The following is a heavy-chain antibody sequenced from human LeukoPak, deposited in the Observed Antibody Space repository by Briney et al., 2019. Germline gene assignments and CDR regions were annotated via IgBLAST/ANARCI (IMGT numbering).Heavy chain of an antibody. CDR1: GGSISSYY. Sequence: PSETLSLTCTVSGGSISSYYWSWIRQPPGKGLEWIGYIYYSGSTNYNPSLKSRVAISVDTSKNQFSLKLSSVTAADTAVYYCARRQYISSWYFDYWGQGTLVTVSS. D-gene: IGHD6-13*01. CDR3: ARRQYISSWYFDY. J-gene: IGHJ4*02. V-gene: IGHV4-59*01. CDR2: IYYSGST.